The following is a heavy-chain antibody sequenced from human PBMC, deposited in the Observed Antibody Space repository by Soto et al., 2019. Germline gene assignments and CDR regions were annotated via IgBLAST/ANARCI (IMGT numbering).Heavy chain of an antibody. V-gene: IGHV3-66*01. CDR2: VYSGGST. CDR3: ARDLGDYFYDY. Sequence: EVQLVESGGGLVQPGGSLRLSCAASGFTVSSNYMSWVRQAPGKGLEWVSVVYSGGSTYYADSVKGRFTISRDNSKNTLYLQMNSLRAEDTAVYYCARDLGDYFYDYWGQGTLVTVSS. J-gene: IGHJ4*02. D-gene: IGHD4-17*01. CDR1: GFTVSSNY.